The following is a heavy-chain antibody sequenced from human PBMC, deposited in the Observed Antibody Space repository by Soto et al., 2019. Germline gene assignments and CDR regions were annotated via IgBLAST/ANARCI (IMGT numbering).Heavy chain of an antibody. Sequence: GASVKVSCKASGYTFTSYGISWVRQAPGQGLEWMGWISAYNGNTNYAQKLQGRVTMTTDTSTSTAYMELRSLRSDDTAVYYCARADDSSGYYYYYGMDVWGQGTMVTVSS. D-gene: IGHD3-22*01. CDR2: ISAYNGNT. CDR3: ARADDSSGYYYYYGMDV. CDR1: GYTFTSYG. V-gene: IGHV1-18*01. J-gene: IGHJ6*02.